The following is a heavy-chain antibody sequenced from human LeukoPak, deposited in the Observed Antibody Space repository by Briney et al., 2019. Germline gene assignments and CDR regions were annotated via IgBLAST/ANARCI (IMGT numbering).Heavy chain of an antibody. CDR1: GGSISSYY. Sequence: PSETLSLTCTVSGGSISSYYWSWIRQPPGKGLEWIGYIYYSGSTNYNPSLKSQVTISVDTSKNQFSLKLSSVTAADTAVYYCAITKGDSGAFDYWGQGTLVTVSS. J-gene: IGHJ4*02. CDR2: IYYSGST. V-gene: IGHV4-59*01. D-gene: IGHD3-10*01. CDR3: AITKGDSGAFDY.